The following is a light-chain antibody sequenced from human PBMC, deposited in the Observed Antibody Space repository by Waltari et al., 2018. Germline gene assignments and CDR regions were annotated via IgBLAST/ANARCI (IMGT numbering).Light chain of an antibody. CDR3: QHYVRLPAT. CDR1: QSVSRA. J-gene: IGKJ1*01. CDR2: CAS. Sequence: EIVLTQSPGSLSSSPGERVTLSCRASQSVSRALVWYQQKPGQAPRLLIFCASNRATGIPDRFSGSGSETDFSLTISRLEPEDFAVYYCQHYVRLPATFGRGTKVEIK. V-gene: IGKV3-20*01.